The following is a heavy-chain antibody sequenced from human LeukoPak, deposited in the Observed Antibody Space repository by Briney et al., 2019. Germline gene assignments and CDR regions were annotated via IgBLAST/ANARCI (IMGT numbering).Heavy chain of an antibody. CDR2: ISGSGGST. Sequence: GGSLRLSCAASGFTFSSYAMSWVRQAPGKGLEWVSAISGSGGSTYYADSVKGRFTISRGNSKNTLYLQMNSLRAEDTAVYYCARVLAARTRYYYYYMDVWGKGTTVTVSS. J-gene: IGHJ6*03. D-gene: IGHD6-6*01. CDR3: ARVLAARTRYYYYYMDV. V-gene: IGHV3-23*01. CDR1: GFTFSSYA.